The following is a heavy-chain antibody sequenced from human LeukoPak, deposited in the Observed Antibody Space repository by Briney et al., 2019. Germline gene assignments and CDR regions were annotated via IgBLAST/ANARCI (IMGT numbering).Heavy chain of an antibody. CDR2: IYYRGST. D-gene: IGHD5-18*01. J-gene: IGHJ4*02. Sequence: SETLSLTCTVSGGSISSSSYYWGWICQPPGKGLEWIGSIYYRGSTYYNPSLKSRVTISVDTSKNQFSLKLSSVTAADTAVYYCARAPGYSYGYYFDYWGQGTLVTVSS. CDR1: GGSISSSSYY. CDR3: ARAPGYSYGYYFDY. V-gene: IGHV4-39*07.